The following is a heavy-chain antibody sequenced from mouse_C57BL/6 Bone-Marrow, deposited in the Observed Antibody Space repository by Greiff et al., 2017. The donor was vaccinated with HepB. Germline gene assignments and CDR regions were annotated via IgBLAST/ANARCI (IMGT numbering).Heavy chain of an antibody. D-gene: IGHD1-1*01. Sequence: VQLQQPGAELVKPGASVKVSCKASGYTFTSYWMHWVKQRPGQGLEWIGRIHPSDSDTNYNQKFKGKATLTVDKSSSTAYRQLSSLPSEDAAVYYAAITTTVVAKGYYDVWGRGTAITVSA. V-gene: IGHV1-74*01. CDR2: IHPSDSDT. J-gene: IGHJ1*03. CDR1: GYTFTSYW. CDR3: AITTTVVAKGYYDV.